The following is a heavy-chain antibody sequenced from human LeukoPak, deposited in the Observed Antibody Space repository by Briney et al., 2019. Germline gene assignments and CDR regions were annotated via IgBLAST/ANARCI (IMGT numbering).Heavy chain of an antibody. Sequence: ASVKVSCKASGYTFTSYDINWVRQATGQGLEWMGWMNPNSGNTGYAQKFQGRVTMTRNTSISTAYMELSSLRSEDPAVYDCARSSRCLEWLFTDVWGKGTTVTVSS. J-gene: IGHJ6*03. CDR1: GYTFTSYD. D-gene: IGHD3-3*01. V-gene: IGHV1-8*01. CDR3: ARSSRCLEWLFTDV. CDR2: MNPNSGNT.